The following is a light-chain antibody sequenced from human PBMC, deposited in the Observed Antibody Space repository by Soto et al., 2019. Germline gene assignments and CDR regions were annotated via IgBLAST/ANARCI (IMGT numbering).Light chain of an antibody. Sequence: PGERATPSCRASQNLDSYLAWYQQKPGQAPRLVIHDVSSRATGIPARFSGSGSGTDFTLTISSLEPEDFAVYYCQQRRDWPITFGQGTRLQIK. V-gene: IGKV3-11*01. CDR2: DVS. CDR1: QNLDSY. J-gene: IGKJ5*01. CDR3: QQRRDWPIT.